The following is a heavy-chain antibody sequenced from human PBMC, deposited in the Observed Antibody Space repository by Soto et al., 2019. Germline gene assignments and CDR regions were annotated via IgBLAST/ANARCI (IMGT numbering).Heavy chain of an antibody. CDR1: GYSFTSYA. V-gene: IGHV1-3*01. CDR2: INAGNGNT. D-gene: IGHD1-1*01. J-gene: IGHJ4*02. CDR3: ARYGGGNDY. Sequence: ASVKVSCKASGYSFTSYAMHWVRQAPGQRLEWMGWINAGNGNTKYSQKLQGRVTITRDTSATTAYMELSSLRSEDTAVYYCARYGGGNDYWGQGTLVTVSS.